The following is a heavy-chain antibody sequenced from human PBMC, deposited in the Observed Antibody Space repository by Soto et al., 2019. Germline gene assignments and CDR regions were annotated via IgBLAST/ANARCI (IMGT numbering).Heavy chain of an antibody. CDR3: ARGGGYYDFWSGYQFTVDYFDY. Sequence: QVQLQESGPGLVKPSQTLSLTCTVSGGSISSGGYYWSWIRQHPGKGLEWIGYIYYSGSTYYNPSLKSRVTISVDTSKNQFPLKLSSVTAADTAVYYCARGGGYYDFWSGYQFTVDYFDYWGQGTLVTVSS. D-gene: IGHD3-3*01. V-gene: IGHV4-31*03. J-gene: IGHJ4*02. CDR1: GGSISSGGYY. CDR2: IYYSGST.